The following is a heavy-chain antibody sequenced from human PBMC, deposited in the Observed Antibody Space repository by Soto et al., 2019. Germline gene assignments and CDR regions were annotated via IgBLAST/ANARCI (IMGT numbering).Heavy chain of an antibody. CDR3: TRDGRYSGYPPPAF. Sequence: GGSLRLSCTASGFTFSDYTMSWFRQAPGKGLEWVGFIRSKAYGGTTEHAASVKGRFTISRGDSKSIAYLQMNSLKAEDTAVYHCTRDGRYSGYPPPAFWGQGTLVTVSS. D-gene: IGHD5-12*01. CDR2: IRSKAYGGTT. J-gene: IGHJ4*02. V-gene: IGHV3-49*03. CDR1: GFTFSDYT.